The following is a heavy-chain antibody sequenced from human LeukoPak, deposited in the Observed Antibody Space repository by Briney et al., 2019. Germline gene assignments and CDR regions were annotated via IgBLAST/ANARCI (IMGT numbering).Heavy chain of an antibody. CDR2: IRYDGSNK. CDR3: AKHVSCGWSNFDY. V-gene: IGHV3-30*02. J-gene: IGHJ4*02. D-gene: IGHD6-19*01. Sequence: GGSLRLSCAASGFTFNIYDTHWVRQAPGKGLEWVSFIRYDGSNKYYADSVKGRFTISSDTSKNTLYLQMNSLRAEDTAVYYCAKHVSCGWSNFDYWGQGTLVTVSS. CDR1: GFTFNIYD.